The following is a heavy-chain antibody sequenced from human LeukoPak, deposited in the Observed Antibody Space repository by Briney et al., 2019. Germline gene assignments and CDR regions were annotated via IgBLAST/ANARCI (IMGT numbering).Heavy chain of an antibody. D-gene: IGHD6-19*01. V-gene: IGHV4-4*02. Sequence: SETLSLTCVVSGDAISSSNWWSWVRQPPGKGLEWIGEIYHSGSTNYNPSLKSRVTISVAKSENQFSLKLSSVTAADTAVYFCARDNPRTTGYSSGSTFDFWGQGILVTVSS. J-gene: IGHJ4*02. CDR3: ARDNPRTTGYSSGSTFDF. CDR1: GDAISSSNW. CDR2: IYHSGST.